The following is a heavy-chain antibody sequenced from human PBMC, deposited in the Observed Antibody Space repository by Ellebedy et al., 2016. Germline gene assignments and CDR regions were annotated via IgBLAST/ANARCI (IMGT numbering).Heavy chain of an antibody. CDR1: GYTFTSYG. V-gene: IGHV1-18*04. Sequence: ASVKVSCKASGYTFTSYGISWVRQAPGQGLEWMGWISGYNGNTKYAQKVQGRVTMTKDTSTSTAYMELRSLRSDDTAVYYCARGTLRDFGDYLGSSQDYWYFDLWGRGTLVTVSS. CDR3: ARGTLRDFGDYLGSSQDYWYFDL. CDR2: ISGYNGNT. J-gene: IGHJ2*01. D-gene: IGHD4-17*01.